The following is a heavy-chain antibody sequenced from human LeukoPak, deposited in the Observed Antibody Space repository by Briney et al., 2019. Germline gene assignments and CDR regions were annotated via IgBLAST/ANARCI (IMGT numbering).Heavy chain of an antibody. V-gene: IGHV4-39*07. Sequence: SETLSLTCTVSGGSISSSSYYWGWIRQPPGKGLEWIGSIYYSGSTYYNPSLKSRVTISVDTSKNQFSLNLSSVTAADTAVYYCARGGTMIVVVAFDYWGERTLVTVSS. CDR3: ARGGTMIVVVAFDY. CDR2: IYYSGST. CDR1: GGSISSSSYY. D-gene: IGHD3-22*01. J-gene: IGHJ4*02.